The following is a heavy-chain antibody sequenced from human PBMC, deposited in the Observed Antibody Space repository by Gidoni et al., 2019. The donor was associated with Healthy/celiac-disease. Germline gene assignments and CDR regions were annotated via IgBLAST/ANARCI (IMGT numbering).Heavy chain of an antibody. Sequence: EVQLLESGGGLVQPGGSLRLPCAASGFPFSRYARSWVRQAPGKGLEWVSAISGSGGSTYYADSVKGRFTISRDNSKNTLYLQMNSLRAEDTAVYYCAKDKKLYSNYVWFDPWGQGTLVTVSS. J-gene: IGHJ5*02. V-gene: IGHV3-23*01. CDR1: GFPFSRYA. CDR2: ISGSGGST. CDR3: AKDKKLYSNYVWFDP. D-gene: IGHD4-4*01.